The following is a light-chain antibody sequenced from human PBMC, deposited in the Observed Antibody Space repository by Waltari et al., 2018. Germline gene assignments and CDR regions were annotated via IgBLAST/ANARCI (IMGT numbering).Light chain of an antibody. CDR2: DAS. Sequence: EIGITQSPAILSVSPGERATLSCRASQSIGGHLAWYQQKLGQAPMLLSYDASIRATGIPARFSGSGSGTEFTLTINSLQSEDFAVYYCQQYNHWYTFGQGTKLEIK. CDR3: QQYNHWYT. CDR1: QSIGGH. V-gene: IGKV3-15*01. J-gene: IGKJ2*01.